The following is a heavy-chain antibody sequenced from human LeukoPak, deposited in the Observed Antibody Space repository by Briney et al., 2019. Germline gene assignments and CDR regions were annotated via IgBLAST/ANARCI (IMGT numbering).Heavy chain of an antibody. J-gene: IGHJ6*02. Sequence: GRSLRLSCAASGFTFSNYDMHWVRQAPGKGLEWVAVVWYDGSNKYHADSVKGRFSISRDNSKNTLYRQMNSLRAEDTAVYYCARRGHSSSDYYYYGMDVWGQGTTVT. CDR3: ARRGHSSSDYYYYGMDV. CDR2: VWYDGSNK. D-gene: IGHD6-6*01. CDR1: GFTFSNYD. V-gene: IGHV3-33*01.